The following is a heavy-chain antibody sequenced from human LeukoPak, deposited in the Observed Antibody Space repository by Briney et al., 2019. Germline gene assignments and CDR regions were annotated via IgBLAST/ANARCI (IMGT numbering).Heavy chain of an antibody. CDR2: MNPNSGNT. CDR1: GYTFTSYD. J-gene: IGHJ5*02. V-gene: IGHV1-8*01. CDR3: ARGRYCSGGSCYWFDP. Sequence: ASVKVSCKASGYTFTSYDINWVRRATGQGLEWMGWMNPNSGNTGYAQKFQGGVTMTRNTSISTAYMELSSLRSEDTAVYYCARGRYCSGGSCYWFDPWGQGTLVTVSS. D-gene: IGHD2-15*01.